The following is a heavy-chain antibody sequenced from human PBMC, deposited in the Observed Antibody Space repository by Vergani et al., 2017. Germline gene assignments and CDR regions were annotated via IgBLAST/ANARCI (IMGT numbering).Heavy chain of an antibody. CDR1: GFAFSSYS. CDR2: ISSSSTI. V-gene: IGHV3-48*01. D-gene: IGHD2-15*01. J-gene: IGHJ6*02. Sequence: EVQLVESGGGLVQPGGSLRLSCAASGFAFSSYSMNWVRQAPGKGLEWVSYISSSSTIYYADSVKGRFTISRDNAKNSLYLQMNSLRAEDTAVYYCARDGSGPYCSGGSCYSRGLYYYYGMDVWGQGTTVTVSS. CDR3: ARDGSGPYCSGGSCYSRGLYYYYGMDV.